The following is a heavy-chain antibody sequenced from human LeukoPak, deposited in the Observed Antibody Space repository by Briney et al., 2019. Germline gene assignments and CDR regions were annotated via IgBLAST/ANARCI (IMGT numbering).Heavy chain of an antibody. D-gene: IGHD1-26*01. CDR3: ARRSGTYSDFDY. V-gene: IGHV1-18*01. CDR2: ITTDKGNT. CDR1: GYTFSSYA. Sequence: ASVKVSCKASGYTFSSYAISWVRQAPGQGLEWMGWITTDKGNTNYAQKFQGRVTLTTDTPTSTAYMELRSLRPDDTAVYYCARRSGTYSDFDYWGQGTLVTVSS. J-gene: IGHJ4*02.